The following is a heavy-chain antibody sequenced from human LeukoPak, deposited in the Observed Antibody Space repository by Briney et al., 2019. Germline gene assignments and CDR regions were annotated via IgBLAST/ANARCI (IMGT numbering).Heavy chain of an antibody. Sequence: PGRSLRLSRAGSGFIFNNYAMHWVRQPPGKGLEWVSGISWNSGTIDYAGSVRGRFTISRDNAKNSLCLQMDSLRVEDTAFYYCAKDNRRHYTSGPNPDSLHWGQGALVTVSS. V-gene: IGHV3-9*01. CDR3: AKDNRRHYTSGPNPDSLH. D-gene: IGHD6-19*01. CDR2: ISWNSGTI. CDR1: GFIFNNYA. J-gene: IGHJ4*02.